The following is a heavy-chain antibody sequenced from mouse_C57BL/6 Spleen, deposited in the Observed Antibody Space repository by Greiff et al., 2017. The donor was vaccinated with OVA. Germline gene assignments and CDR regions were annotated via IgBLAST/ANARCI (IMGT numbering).Heavy chain of an antibody. CDR1: GYSLTSGYF. D-gene: IGHD4-1*01. V-gene: IGHV3-6*01. J-gene: IGHJ2*01. Sequence: DVKLQESGPGLVKPSQSLSLPCSVTGYSLTSGYFWNLIRQFPGNKLEWMGYISYDGSNNYNPSLKNRISITRDTSKNQFFLKLNSVTTEDTATYYCAREEVLTGTFDYWGQGTTLTVSS. CDR3: AREEVLTGTFDY. CDR2: ISYDGSN.